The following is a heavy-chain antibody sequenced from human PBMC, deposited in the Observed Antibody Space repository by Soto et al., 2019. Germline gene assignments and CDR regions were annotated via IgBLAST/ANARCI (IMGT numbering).Heavy chain of an antibody. J-gene: IGHJ4*02. Sequence: QVQLQESGPGLVKPSETLSLTCSVSAGSLSNYYWTWIRQSPGMGLEWIGEIYHTGGTKYNPSLKSRVAISVDMSKNQFSLTLSSVTPADTAVYYCARGGRGSGLYFLDYFDLWGQGTLITVSS. CDR1: AGSLSNYY. CDR3: ARGGRGSGLYFLDYFDL. V-gene: IGHV4-59*01. CDR2: IYHTGGT. D-gene: IGHD6-19*01.